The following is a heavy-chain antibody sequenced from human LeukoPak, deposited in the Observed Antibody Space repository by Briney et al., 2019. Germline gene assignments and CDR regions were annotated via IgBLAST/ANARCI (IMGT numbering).Heavy chain of an antibody. CDR2: IYYSGTT. D-gene: IGHD6-19*01. Sequence: SETLSLTCAVSGGSISSGDYYWAWIRQPPGKGQQWVGSIYYSGTTYYNPFLKSRLTISRDTSKNQFSLNLNSVTTADTAVYYCARHASGWYTDWGRGTLVTVSS. CDR3: ARHASGWYTD. V-gene: IGHV4-39*01. J-gene: IGHJ1*01. CDR1: GGSISSGDYY.